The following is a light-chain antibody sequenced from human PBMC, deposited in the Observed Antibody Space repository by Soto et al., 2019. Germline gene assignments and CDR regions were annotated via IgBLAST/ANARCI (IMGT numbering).Light chain of an antibody. CDR3: SSYTSSSTLGVV. Sequence: QSVLTQPASVSGSPGQSITISCTGTSSDVGGYNYVSWYQQHPGEAPKLMIYDVSNRPSGVSNRFSGSKSGNTASLTISGLQAEDEADYYCSSYTSSSTLGVVFGGGTQLTVL. CDR2: DVS. V-gene: IGLV2-14*01. CDR1: SSDVGGYNY. J-gene: IGLJ2*01.